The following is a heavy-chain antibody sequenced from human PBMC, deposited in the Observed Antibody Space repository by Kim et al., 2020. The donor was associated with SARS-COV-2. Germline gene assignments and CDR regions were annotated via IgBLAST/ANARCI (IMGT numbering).Heavy chain of an antibody. Sequence: ASVKVSCKASGYTFTSYAMNWVRQAPGQGLEWMGWINTNTGNPTYAQGFTGRFVFSLDTSVSTAYLQISSLKAEDTAVYYCAREFIAAAALRFDYWGQGTLVTVSS. CDR3: AREFIAAAALRFDY. V-gene: IGHV7-4-1*02. CDR2: INTNTGNP. D-gene: IGHD6-13*01. J-gene: IGHJ4*02. CDR1: GYTFTSYA.